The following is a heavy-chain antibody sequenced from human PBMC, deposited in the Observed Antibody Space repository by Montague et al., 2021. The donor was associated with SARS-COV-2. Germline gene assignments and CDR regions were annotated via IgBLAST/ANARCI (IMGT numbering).Heavy chain of an antibody. CDR1: GFSISSGFY. V-gene: IGHV4-38-2*01. CDR2: VYHSGYT. CDR3: ARRGYTGSDYFDY. J-gene: IGHJ4*02. Sequence: SETLSLTCSVSGFSISSGFYWAWIRQSPGKGPEWIGTVYHSGYTXYNPSLKGRVTVSIDTSKSQFSLTVTSVTAADTAVYFCARRGYTGSDYFDYWGQGTLDTVSS. D-gene: IGHD5-12*01.